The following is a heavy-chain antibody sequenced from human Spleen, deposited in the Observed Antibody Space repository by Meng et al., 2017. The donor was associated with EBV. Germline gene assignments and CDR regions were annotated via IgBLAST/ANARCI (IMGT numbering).Heavy chain of an antibody. Sequence: QVQLVQSGSDLKKPXXXXKVXXEXXGDTFRNYGVNWVRQAPGQGLEWMGWINTSSGHSTYAQGFTGRFVFSLDTSAGTAYLQISSLKAEDTAVYFCARDEEPDILTGYYSYFDHWGQGTLVTVSS. CDR3: ARDEEPDILTGYYSYFDH. J-gene: IGHJ4*02. CDR1: GDTFRNYG. V-gene: IGHV7-4-1*02. CDR2: INTSSGHS. D-gene: IGHD3-9*01.